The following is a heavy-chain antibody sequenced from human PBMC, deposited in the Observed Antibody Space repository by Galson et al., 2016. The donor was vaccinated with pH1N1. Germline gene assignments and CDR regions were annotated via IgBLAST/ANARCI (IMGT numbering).Heavy chain of an antibody. J-gene: IGHJ4*02. CDR2: DNPSGST. V-gene: IGHV4-34*01. Sequence: ETLSLTCTVYGGSFSDYYWSWIRQPPGKGLEWIGEDNPSGSTIYNPSLNSRVIISADTSRNQFSLKLTSVTAADTAVYFCARVDFGGKLGDWGQGTQVTVSS. D-gene: IGHD3-10*01. CDR3: ARVDFGGKLGD. CDR1: GGSFSDYY.